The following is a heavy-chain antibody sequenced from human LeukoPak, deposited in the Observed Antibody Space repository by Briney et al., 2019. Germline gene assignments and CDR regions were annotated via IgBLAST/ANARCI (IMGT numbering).Heavy chain of an antibody. CDR2: IKQDGSEQ. CDR3: ARARTGSFNWLLAFYLDQ. Sequence: GGSLRLSCAASGFRISSFWMTWVRQAPGKGLEWVADIKQDGSEQYYVDSVKGRFTISRDNGKNSMYLQMSSLGAEETAVYYCARARTGSFNWLLAFYLDQWGQGTLVTVSS. CDR1: GFRISSFW. J-gene: IGHJ4*02. D-gene: IGHD3-9*01. V-gene: IGHV3-7*04.